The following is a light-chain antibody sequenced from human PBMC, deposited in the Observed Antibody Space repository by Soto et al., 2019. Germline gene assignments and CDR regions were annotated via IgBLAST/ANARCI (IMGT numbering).Light chain of an antibody. CDR3: QQYHTWPIT. Sequence: EVVLTQSPVTLSLSPGERATLSCRASQSFRGLLAWYQHKPGQAPRLLISGASTGATGIPARFSGSGSGTEFTLTISSLQSEDCAIYYCQQYHTWPITFGGGTKVDI. V-gene: IGKV3-15*01. J-gene: IGKJ4*01. CDR1: QSFRGL. CDR2: GAS.